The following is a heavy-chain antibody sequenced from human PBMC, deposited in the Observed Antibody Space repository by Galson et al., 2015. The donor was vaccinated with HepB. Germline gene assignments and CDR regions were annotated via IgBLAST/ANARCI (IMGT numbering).Heavy chain of an antibody. Sequence: SLRLSCAASGFTFSNAWMSWVRQAPGKGLEWVGRIKSKTDGGTTDYAAPVKGRFTISRDDSKNTLYLQMNSLKTEDTAVYYCTTDCRYCSGGSCYSPDFDYWGQGTLVTVSS. V-gene: IGHV3-15*01. D-gene: IGHD2-15*01. J-gene: IGHJ4*02. CDR3: TTDCRYCSGGSCYSPDFDY. CDR2: IKSKTDGGTT. CDR1: GFTFSNAW.